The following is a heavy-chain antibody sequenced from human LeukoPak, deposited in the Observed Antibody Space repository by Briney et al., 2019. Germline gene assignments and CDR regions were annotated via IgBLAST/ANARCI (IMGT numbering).Heavy chain of an antibody. CDR1: GFTFSSYG. CDR2: IPYDGSNK. J-gene: IGHJ4*02. V-gene: IGHV3-30*02. CDR3: ARREVYFHY. D-gene: IGHD1-14*01. Sequence: PGGSLRLSCAASGFTFSSYGMHWVRQAPGKGLEWVAFIPYDGSNKYYADSVKGRFTISRDNSKNTLYLQMNSLRAEDTAVYYCARREVYFHYWGQGTLVTVSS.